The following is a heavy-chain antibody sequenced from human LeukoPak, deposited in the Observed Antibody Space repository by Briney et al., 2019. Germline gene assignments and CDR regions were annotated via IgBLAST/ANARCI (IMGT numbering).Heavy chain of an antibody. CDR2: ISNGGDP. CDR3: ALLSGGTFDY. J-gene: IGHJ4*02. CDR1: GFVVTANY. D-gene: IGHD2/OR15-2a*01. V-gene: IGHV3-53*01. Sequence: PGGSLILSCAASGFVVTANYLAWARQAPGKGLEWVSTISNGGDPFYGDSVKGRSTISRDESTNTFSLQLDSLRVEDMGVYYCALLSGGTFDYWGQGTQVTVAS.